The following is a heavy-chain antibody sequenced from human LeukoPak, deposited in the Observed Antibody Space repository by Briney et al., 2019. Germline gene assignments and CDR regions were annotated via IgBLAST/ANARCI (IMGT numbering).Heavy chain of an antibody. J-gene: IGHJ3*02. D-gene: IGHD6-13*01. V-gene: IGHV3-30*18. CDR3: AKDHGGIAI. Sequence: GRSLRLSCAASGFTFSNYGMHWVRQAPGKGLEWVAVISYDGSNKYYADSVKGRFTISRDNSKNTLYLQMNSLRAEDTAVYYCAKDHGGIAIWGQGTMVTVSS. CDR1: GFTFSNYG. CDR2: ISYDGSNK.